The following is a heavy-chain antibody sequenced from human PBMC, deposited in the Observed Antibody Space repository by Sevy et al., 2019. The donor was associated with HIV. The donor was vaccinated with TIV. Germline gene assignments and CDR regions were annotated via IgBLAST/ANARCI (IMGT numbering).Heavy chain of an antibody. D-gene: IGHD3-22*01. CDR2: FDPEDGET. CDR1: GSTLSRLS. V-gene: IGHV1-24*01. Sequence: ASVKVSCKVSGSTLSRLSMHWVRQVPGKGLEWMASFDPEDGETFYARKFQGSVTMTEDTSTDTAYMELSSLRSEDTAVYFCATTKDYYESYGSPFDYWGQGTLVTVSS. J-gene: IGHJ4*02. CDR3: ATTKDYYESYGSPFDY.